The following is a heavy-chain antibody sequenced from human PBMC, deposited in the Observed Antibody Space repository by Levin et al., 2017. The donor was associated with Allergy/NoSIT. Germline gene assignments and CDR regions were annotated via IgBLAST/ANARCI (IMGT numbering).Heavy chain of an antibody. CDR3: ARDIVGGGLVEATVTQGVAFDI. CDR1: GFTFSSYG. V-gene: IGHV3-33*01. CDR2: IWYDGSNK. D-gene: IGHD4-17*01. J-gene: IGHJ3*02. Sequence: PGGSLRLSCAASGFTFSSYGMHWVRQAPGKGLEWVAVIWYDGSNKYYADSVKGRFTISRDNSKNTLYLQMNSLRAEDTAVYYCARDIVGGGLVEATVTQGVAFDIWGQGTMVTVSS.